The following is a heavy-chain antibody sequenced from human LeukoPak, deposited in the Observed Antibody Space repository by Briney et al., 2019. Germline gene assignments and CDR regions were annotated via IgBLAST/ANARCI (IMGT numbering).Heavy chain of an antibody. D-gene: IGHD5-18*01. CDR2: INPNSGGT. J-gene: IGHJ4*02. CDR3: ARDGGYSYGRHFDY. CDR1: GYTFTGYY. Sequence: GASVKVCCKASGYTFTGYYMHWVRQAPGQGLEWMGWINPNSGGTNYAQKFQGRVTMTRDTSISTAYMELSRLRSDDTAVYYCARDGGYSYGRHFDYWGQGTLVTVSS. V-gene: IGHV1-2*02.